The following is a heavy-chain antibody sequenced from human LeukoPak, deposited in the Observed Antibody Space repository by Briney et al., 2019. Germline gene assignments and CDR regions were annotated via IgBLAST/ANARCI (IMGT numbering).Heavy chain of an antibody. J-gene: IGHJ4*02. CDR1: GGSISSYY. Sequence: SETLSLTCTVSGGSISSYYWSWIRQPPGKGLEWIGYIYYSGSTNYNPSLKSRVTISVDTSKNQFSLKLTSVTAADTAVYYCARGRRQLVRSWGYWGQGTLVTVSS. CDR2: IYYSGST. D-gene: IGHD6-13*01. V-gene: IGHV4-59*12. CDR3: ARGRRQLVRSWGY.